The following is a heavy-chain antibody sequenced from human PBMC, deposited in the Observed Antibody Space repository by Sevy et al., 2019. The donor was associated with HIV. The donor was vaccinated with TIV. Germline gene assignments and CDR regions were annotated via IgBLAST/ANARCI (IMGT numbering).Heavy chain of an antibody. Sequence: GGSLRLSCAASGFTFSDHYMDWVRQAPGKGLEWVGRTRNKANSYTTEYAASVKGRFTISRDDSKNSLYLQMNSLKTEDTAVYYCARESAYYYYYYGMDVWGQWTTVTVSS. CDR2: TRNKANSYTT. V-gene: IGHV3-72*01. CDR1: GFTFSDHY. J-gene: IGHJ6*02. CDR3: ARESAYYYYYYGMDV.